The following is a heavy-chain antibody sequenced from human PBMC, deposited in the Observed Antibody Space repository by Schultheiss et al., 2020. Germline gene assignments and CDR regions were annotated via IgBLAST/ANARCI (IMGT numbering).Heavy chain of an antibody. CDR2: IYTSGST. CDR1: GGSISSGGYS. CDR3: VRHHPGFGRSGGYYYGMDV. Sequence: SETLSLTCTVSGGSISSGGYSWSWIRKPAGKGLEWIGRIYTSGSTNYNPSLKSRVTISVDTSKNQFSLKLSSVTPEDTAVYYCVRHHPGFGRSGGYYYGMDVWGQGTTVTVSS. V-gene: IGHV4-61*02. J-gene: IGHJ6*02. D-gene: IGHD1-14*01.